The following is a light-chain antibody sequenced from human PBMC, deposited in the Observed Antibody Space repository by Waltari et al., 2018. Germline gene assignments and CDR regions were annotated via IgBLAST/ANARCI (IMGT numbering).Light chain of an antibody. V-gene: IGLV2-14*03. J-gene: IGLJ1*01. CDR3: SSYTGSSTLV. Sequence: QSALTQPASVSGSPGQSITISCTGTSSDVGDYNYVSWYQQHPGKAPKLIIFGVTNRPSGVSYRFSCSKSGNTASLTISGLQAEDEADYYCSSYTGSSTLVFGTGTRVIVL. CDR2: GVT. CDR1: SSDVGDYNY.